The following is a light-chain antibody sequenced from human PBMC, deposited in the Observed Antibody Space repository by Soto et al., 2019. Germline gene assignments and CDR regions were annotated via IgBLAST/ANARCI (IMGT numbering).Light chain of an antibody. V-gene: IGKV2-28*01. J-gene: IGKJ4*01. CDR2: LGS. CDR3: AQGLATPFT. CDR1: RNLLHSNGYYY. Sequence: EIVLTQSPLSLPITPGEPASISCRSSRNLLHSNGYYYLDWYLQKPGPSPQLLIYLGSNRASGVPDRFSGSGSGTDFTLTISRVEAEDVGVYFCAQGLATPFTFGGGTKVEIK.